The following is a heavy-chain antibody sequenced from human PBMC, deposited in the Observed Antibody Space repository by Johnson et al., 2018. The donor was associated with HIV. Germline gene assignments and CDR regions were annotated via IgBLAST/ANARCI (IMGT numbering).Heavy chain of an antibody. CDR3: ARDLTRGYSPRGAFDI. Sequence: QLVESGGGVVQPGRSLRLSCAASGFTFSSYAMHWVRQAPGKGLEWVAVISYDGSNKYYADSVKGRFTISRDNSKNTLYLQMNSLSAEDTAVYYCARDLTRGYSPRGAFDIWGQGTMVTVSS. J-gene: IGHJ3*02. CDR2: ISYDGSNK. CDR1: GFTFSSYA. V-gene: IGHV3-30-3*01. D-gene: IGHD5-18*01.